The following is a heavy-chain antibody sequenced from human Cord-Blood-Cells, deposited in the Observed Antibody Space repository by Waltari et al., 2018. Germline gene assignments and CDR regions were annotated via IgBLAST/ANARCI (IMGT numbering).Heavy chain of an antibody. Sequence: QVQLVQSGAEVKKPGASVKVSCKVSGYTLTELSMHWVRKAPGKGLEWMGGFDPEDGETIYAQKFQGRVTMTEDTSTDTAYMELSSLRSEDTAVYYCATALYPSYSSSSLVDYWGQGTLVTVSS. D-gene: IGHD6-6*01. CDR1: GYTLTELS. CDR2: FDPEDGET. J-gene: IGHJ4*02. V-gene: IGHV1-24*01. CDR3: ATALYPSYSSSSLVDY.